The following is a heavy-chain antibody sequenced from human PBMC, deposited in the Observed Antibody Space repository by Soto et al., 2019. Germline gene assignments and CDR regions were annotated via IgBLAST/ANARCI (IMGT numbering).Heavy chain of an antibody. CDR1: GGSISGYY. J-gene: IGHJ4*02. CDR2: VYYSGST. V-gene: IGHV4-59*01. Sequence: SETLSLTCTLSGGSISGYYWSWIRQPPGKGLEWIGYVYYSGSTKYNPSLESRVTISVDMSNNQFSLMLTPVTAADTAVYYCAKYRRTDAEGYRLDFWGQGTLVTVSS. D-gene: IGHD5-12*01. CDR3: AKYRRTDAEGYRLDF.